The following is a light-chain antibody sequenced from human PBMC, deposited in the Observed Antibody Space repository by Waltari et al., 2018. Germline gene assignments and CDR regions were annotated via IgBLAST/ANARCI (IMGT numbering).Light chain of an antibody. Sequence: EIVLTQSPATLSLSPGQRAALSCRASQDVNEYIAWYQQKPGQPPRLLIYDASKRATGITDRFSGSGSGTDFTLTISTLEPEDFGVYYCQQRYAFGGGTKVEI. CDR2: DAS. CDR1: QDVNEY. CDR3: QQRYA. J-gene: IGKJ4*01. V-gene: IGKV3-11*01.